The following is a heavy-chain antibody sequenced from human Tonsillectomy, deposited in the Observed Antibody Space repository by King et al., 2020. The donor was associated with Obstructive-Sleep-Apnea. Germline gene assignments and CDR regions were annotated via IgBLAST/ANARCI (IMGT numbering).Heavy chain of an antibody. D-gene: IGHD5-12*01. Sequence: QLVQSGGGLVKPGGSLRLSCAASGFTFSNAWMSWVRQAPGKGLEWVGRIKKKNDGGTTDSTAPVKGRFTISRDDSKNTLYLQMNSLKTEDTAVYYCTTYYYVDIVATNPDYWGQGTLVTVSS. CDR1: GFTFSNAW. V-gene: IGHV3-15*01. CDR3: TTYYYVDIVATNPDY. CDR2: IKKKNDGGTT. J-gene: IGHJ4*02.